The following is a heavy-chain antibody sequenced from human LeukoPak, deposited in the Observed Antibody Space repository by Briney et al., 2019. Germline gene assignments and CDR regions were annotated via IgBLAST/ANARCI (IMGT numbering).Heavy chain of an antibody. CDR3: AKDPPGIQLWLTPYYFDY. V-gene: IGHV3-23*01. CDR2: ISGSGGST. CDR1: GFTFSDYY. J-gene: IGHJ4*02. Sequence: GGSLRLSCAASGFTFSDYYMSWVRQAPGKGLEWVSAISGSGGSTYYADSVKGRFTISRDNSKNTLYLQMNSLRAEDTAVYYCAKDPPGIQLWLTPYYFDYWGQGTLVTVSS. D-gene: IGHD5-18*01.